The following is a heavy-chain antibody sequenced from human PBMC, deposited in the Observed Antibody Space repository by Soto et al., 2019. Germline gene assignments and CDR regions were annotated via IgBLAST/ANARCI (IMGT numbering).Heavy chain of an antibody. J-gene: IGHJ5*02. D-gene: IGHD6-13*01. CDR1: GFTFSSYG. Sequence: QVQLVESGGGVVQPGRSLRLSCAASGFTFSSYGMHWVRQAPGKGLEWVAVISYDGSNKYYADSVKGRFTISRDNSKNKLYLQMNSLRAEDTAVYYCAKDQIAAAESWGQGTLVTVSS. CDR3: AKDQIAAAES. CDR2: ISYDGSNK. V-gene: IGHV3-30*18.